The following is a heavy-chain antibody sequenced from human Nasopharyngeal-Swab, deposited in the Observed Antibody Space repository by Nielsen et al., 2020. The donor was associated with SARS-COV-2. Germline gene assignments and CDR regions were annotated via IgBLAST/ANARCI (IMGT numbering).Heavy chain of an antibody. CDR3: ARSFRPEQLGFGGTNGGNWFDP. CDR1: GFTFSSYW. V-gene: IGHV3-74*01. CDR2: INSDGSST. J-gene: IGHJ5*02. Sequence: GKSLKISCAASGFTFSSYWMHWVRQAPGKGLVWVSRINSDGSSTSYADSVKGRFTISRDNAKNTLYLQMNSLRAEDTAVYYCARSFRPEQLGFGGTNGGNWFDPWGQGTLVTVSS. D-gene: IGHD6-6*01.